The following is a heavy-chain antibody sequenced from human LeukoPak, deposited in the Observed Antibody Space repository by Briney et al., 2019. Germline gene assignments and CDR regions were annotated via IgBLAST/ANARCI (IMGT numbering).Heavy chain of an antibody. V-gene: IGHV3-53*01. CDR1: GFTVSSNY. Sequence: GGSLRLSCAASGFTVSSNYMSWVRQAPGKGLEWVSVIYSGGSTYYADSVKGRFTISRDNSKNTLYLQMNSLRAEDTAVYYYARDSPRSSGWYLDYWGQGTLVTVSS. CDR2: IYSGGST. J-gene: IGHJ4*02. D-gene: IGHD6-19*01. CDR3: ARDSPRSSGWYLDY.